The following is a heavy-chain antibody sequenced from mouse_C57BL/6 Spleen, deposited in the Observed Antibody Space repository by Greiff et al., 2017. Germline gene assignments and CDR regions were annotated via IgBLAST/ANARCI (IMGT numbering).Heavy chain of an antibody. D-gene: IGHD1-1*01. V-gene: IGHV1-80*01. J-gene: IGHJ3*01. CDR3: ARWGITTVVEPWFAY. CDR2: IYPGDGDT. CDR1: GYAFSSYW. Sequence: VQLQQSGAELVKPGASVKISCKASGYAFSSYWMNWVKQRPGKGLEWIGQIYPGDGDTNYNGKFKGKATLTADKSSSTAYMQLSSLTSEDSAVYFCARWGITTVVEPWFAYWGQGTLVTVSA.